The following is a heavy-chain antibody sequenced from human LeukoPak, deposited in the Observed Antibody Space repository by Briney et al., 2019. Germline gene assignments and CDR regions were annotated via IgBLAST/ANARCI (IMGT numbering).Heavy chain of an antibody. CDR3: AKCLRPDTRYQYDF. D-gene: IGHD1-14*01. J-gene: IGHJ4*02. V-gene: IGHV3-23*01. CDR2: LSGSGDSS. CDR1: GFTFSSYA. Sequence: GGSLRLSCAASGFTFSSYAMSWVRQAPEKGLEWVTYLSGSGDSSYYADSVKGRFTISRDNSKNTLYLQMNSLRAEDTAVYYCAKCLRPDTRYQYDFWGQGTPVSVSS.